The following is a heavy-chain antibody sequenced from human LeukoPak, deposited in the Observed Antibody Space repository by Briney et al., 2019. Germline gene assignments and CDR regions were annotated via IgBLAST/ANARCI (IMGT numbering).Heavy chain of an antibody. CDR3: ARVVLKYFDY. J-gene: IGHJ4*02. V-gene: IGHV3-30*04. D-gene: IGHD3-10*01. CDR2: ISYDGSNK. Sequence: GESLRLSCAASGFTFSSYAMHWVRQAPGKGLEWVAVISYDGSNKYYADSVKGRFTISRDNSKNTLYLQMNSLRAEDTAVYYCARVVLKYFDYWGQGTLVTVSS. CDR1: GFTFSSYA.